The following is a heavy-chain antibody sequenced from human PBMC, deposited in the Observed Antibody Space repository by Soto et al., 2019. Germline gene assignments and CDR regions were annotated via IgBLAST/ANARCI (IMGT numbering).Heavy chain of an antibody. V-gene: IGHV1-69*13. J-gene: IGHJ6*02. CDR1: GGTFSSYA. CDR3: ARRYCSGGSCYSSDYYYYGMDV. CDR2: IIPIFGTA. D-gene: IGHD2-15*01. Sequence: GASLKVSCKASGGTFSSYAISWVRQAPGQGLEWMGGIIPIFGTANYAQKFQGRVTITADESTSTAYMELSSLRSEDTAVYYCARRYCSGGSCYSSDYYYYGMDVWGQGTTVTSP.